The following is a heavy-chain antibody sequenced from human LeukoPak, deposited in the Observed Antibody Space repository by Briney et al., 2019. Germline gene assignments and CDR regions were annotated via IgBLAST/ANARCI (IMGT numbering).Heavy chain of an antibody. CDR3: AAMDGSVDY. Sequence: GGSLRLSCAASGFSVSSSYMSWVRHAPGRGLECVSDIYRDGSTYYADSVKGRFTISRDNSRNTVYLQMNSLSAEDTAVYYCAAMDGSVDYWGQGTLVTVSS. CDR2: IYRDGST. V-gene: IGHV3-53*01. J-gene: IGHJ4*02. D-gene: IGHD3-10*01. CDR1: GFSVSSSY.